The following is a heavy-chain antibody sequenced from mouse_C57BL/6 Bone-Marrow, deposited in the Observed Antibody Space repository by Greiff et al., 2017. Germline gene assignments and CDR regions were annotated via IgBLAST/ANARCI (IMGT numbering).Heavy chain of an antibody. CDR3: VKAPIYDGDYYYAMDY. CDR2: IRNKANGYTT. Sequence: EVKVVESGGGLVQPGASLRLSCAASGFTFTDYYMSWVRQPPGKAPEWLALIRNKANGYTTEYTASVKGRFTISRDNSQTILYLHKNTLRAEDSATYYCVKAPIYDGDYYYAMDYWGKGTSVTVSS. J-gene: IGHJ4*01. V-gene: IGHV7-4*01. CDR1: GFTFTDYY. D-gene: IGHD2-3*01.